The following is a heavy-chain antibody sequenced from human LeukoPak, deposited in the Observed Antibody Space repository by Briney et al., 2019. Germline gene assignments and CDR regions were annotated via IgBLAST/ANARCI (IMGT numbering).Heavy chain of an antibody. CDR2: IKTDGRTT. Sequence: PGGPLRLSCAASGMTFSDHWMHWVRQAPGKGLVWVSLIKTDGRTTIYADSVKGRFTISRDNSKSTLYLQMNSLRAEDTAIYYCTTGPSYGYEWWGQGTVVTVSS. J-gene: IGHJ4*02. D-gene: IGHD3-16*01. V-gene: IGHV3-74*01. CDR1: GMTFSDHW. CDR3: TTGPSYGYEW.